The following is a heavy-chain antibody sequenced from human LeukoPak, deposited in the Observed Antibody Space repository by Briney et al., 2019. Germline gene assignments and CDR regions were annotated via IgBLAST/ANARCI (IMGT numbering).Heavy chain of an antibody. D-gene: IGHD6-13*01. J-gene: IGHJ4*02. CDR1: GGSPRGYY. CDR3: ARAPPYSSSWYVY. CDR2: INHSGST. Sequence: PSETLSLTCADYGGSPRGYYWSWICQPPGKGLESIGEINHSGSTNYNPSLKSRVTISVDTSKNQFSLKLSSVTAADTAVYYCARAPPYSSSWYVYWGQGTLVTVSS. V-gene: IGHV4-34*01.